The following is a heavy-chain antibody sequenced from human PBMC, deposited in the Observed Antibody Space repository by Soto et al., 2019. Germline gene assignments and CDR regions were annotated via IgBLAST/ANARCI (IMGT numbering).Heavy chain of an antibody. CDR3: ARDRGPAAPYYYYYGMDV. CDR1: GYTFTSYG. V-gene: IGHV1-18*01. Sequence: ASVKVSCKASGYTFTSYGISWVRQAPGQGLEWMGWISAYNGNTSYAQKLQGRVTMTTDTSTSTAYMELRSLRSDDTAVYYCARDRGPAAPYYYYYGMDVWGQGTTVTVSS. D-gene: IGHD2-2*01. J-gene: IGHJ6*02. CDR2: ISAYNGNT.